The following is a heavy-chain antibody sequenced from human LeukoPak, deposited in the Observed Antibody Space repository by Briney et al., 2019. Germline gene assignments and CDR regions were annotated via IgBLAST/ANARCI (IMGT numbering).Heavy chain of an antibody. CDR1: RFTFSSDE. D-gene: IGHD1-1*01. Sequence: GGSLRLSCAASRFTFSSDEMNCVRHAPGEGLEWVSYTSSSGYPIYYADSVEGQFTSPRDNAKNSLYLQMNSLRTEDTAVYYCARVLWNPYGMDVWGQGTTVTVSS. V-gene: IGHV3-48*03. CDR3: ARVLWNPYGMDV. CDR2: TSSSGYPI. J-gene: IGHJ6*02.